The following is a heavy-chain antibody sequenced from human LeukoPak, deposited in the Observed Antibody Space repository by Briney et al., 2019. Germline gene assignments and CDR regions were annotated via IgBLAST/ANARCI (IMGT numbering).Heavy chain of an antibody. CDR3: ARWADY. Sequence: PSETLSLTCTVSGGSISSSGYYWSWIRQPPGKGLEWIGYIYHDGTTYYNPSLKSRVTISVDRSKNQLSLQLTSVTAADTAVYYCARWADYWGQGTLVTVSS. CDR1: GGSISSSGYY. V-gene: IGHV4-30-2*01. CDR2: IYHDGTT. J-gene: IGHJ4*02.